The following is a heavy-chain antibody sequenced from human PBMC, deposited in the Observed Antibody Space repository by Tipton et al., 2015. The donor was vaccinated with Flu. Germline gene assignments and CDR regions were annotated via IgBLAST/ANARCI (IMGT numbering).Heavy chain of an antibody. Sequence: TLSLTCSVSGDSISSGYYCVWIRQPPGKALEWIGSIYHSGTPDYNPTLKSRVSMSVDTSKNQFSLNLSSVTAADTAVYYCARGQSGAFDIWGQGTMVIVSS. J-gene: IGHJ3*02. CDR1: GDSISSGYY. V-gene: IGHV4-38-2*02. CDR2: IYHSGTP. CDR3: ARGQSGAFDI.